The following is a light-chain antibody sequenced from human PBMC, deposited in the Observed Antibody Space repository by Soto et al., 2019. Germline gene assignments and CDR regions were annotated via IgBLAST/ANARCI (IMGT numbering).Light chain of an antibody. J-gene: IGLJ3*02. Sequence: QSVLTQPPSASGTPGQRVTISCSGSSSNIGSNYVYWYQQSPGTAPKLLIYRNNQRPSGVPDRFSGSKSGTSASLAVSGLRSENEADYYCAAWDDSLSGWVFGGGTKVTVL. V-gene: IGLV1-47*01. CDR3: AAWDDSLSGWV. CDR2: RNN. CDR1: SSNIGSNY.